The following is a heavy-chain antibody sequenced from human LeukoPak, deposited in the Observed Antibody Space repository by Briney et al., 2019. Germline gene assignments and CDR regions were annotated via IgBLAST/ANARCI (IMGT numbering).Heavy chain of an antibody. D-gene: IGHD6-19*01. Sequence: PGRSLRLSCAASGFTFDDYAMHWVRQAPGKGLEWVSSISWNGGRRDYADPVKGRFTISRDNARNSLHLQMNSLREEDTALYYCVKDIQRSAWYYFDHWGQGTLVTASS. J-gene: IGHJ4*02. V-gene: IGHV3-9*01. CDR3: VKDIQRSAWYYFDH. CDR2: ISWNGGRR. CDR1: GFTFDDYA.